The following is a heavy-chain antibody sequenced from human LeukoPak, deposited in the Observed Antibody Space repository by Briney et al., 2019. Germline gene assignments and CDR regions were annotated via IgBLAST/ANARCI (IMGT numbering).Heavy chain of an antibody. J-gene: IGHJ4*02. CDR3: ATFDNPFGY. CDR2: INPNSGGT. D-gene: IGHD3-9*01. Sequence: ASVKVSCKASGYTFTGYYMHWVRQAPGQGLEWMGWINPNSGGTNYAQKFQGRVTMTRDTSISTAYMELNSLRADDTAVYYCATFDNPFGYWGQGTLVTVSS. V-gene: IGHV1-2*02. CDR1: GYTFTGYY.